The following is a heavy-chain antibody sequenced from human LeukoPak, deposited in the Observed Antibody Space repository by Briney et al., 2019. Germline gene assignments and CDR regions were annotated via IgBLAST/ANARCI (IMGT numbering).Heavy chain of an antibody. V-gene: IGHV3-23*01. Sequence: GGSLRLSCAASGFTFSSYAMNWVRQAPGKGLEWVSAISGGGGTTYYADSVKGRFTISRDNSKNTLSLQMNSLRAEDAAVYYCAKALGYCTSSCYYFDYWGQGALVTVSS. CDR2: ISGGGGTT. CDR3: AKALGYCTSSCYYFDY. CDR1: GFTFSSYA. D-gene: IGHD2-8*01. J-gene: IGHJ4*02.